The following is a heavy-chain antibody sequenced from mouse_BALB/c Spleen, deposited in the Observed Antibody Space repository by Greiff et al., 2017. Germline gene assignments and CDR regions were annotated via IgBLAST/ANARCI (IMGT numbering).Heavy chain of an antibody. CDR1: GFPFSGYA. CDR3: ARGDYYGSSYVGFAY. V-gene: IGHV5-6-5*01. CDR2: ISSGGST. Sequence: EVQLVESGGGLVKPGGSLKLSCAASGFPFSGYAMSWVRQTPEKRLEWVASISSGGSTYYPDSVKGRFTISRDNARNILYLQMSSLRSEDTAMYYCARGDYYGSSYVGFAYWGQGTLVTVSA. J-gene: IGHJ3*01. D-gene: IGHD1-1*01.